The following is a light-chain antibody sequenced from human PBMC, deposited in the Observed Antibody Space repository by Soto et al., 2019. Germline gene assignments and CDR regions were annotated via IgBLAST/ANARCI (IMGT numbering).Light chain of an antibody. Sequence: DIVLTQSPATLSLSPGERATLSCRASQSVSSYLAWYQQKPGQAPRLLIYDASNRATGIPARFSGSGSGTDFTPTISSLEPEDFAVYYCQQRSIWPPITFGQGTRLEIK. V-gene: IGKV3-11*01. CDR1: QSVSSY. J-gene: IGKJ5*01. CDR3: QQRSIWPPIT. CDR2: DAS.